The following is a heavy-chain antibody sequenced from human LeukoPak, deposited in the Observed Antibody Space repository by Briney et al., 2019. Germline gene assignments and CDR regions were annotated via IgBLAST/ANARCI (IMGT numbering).Heavy chain of an antibody. CDR3: ARDLDPLVELLLHYNWFDP. J-gene: IGHJ5*02. V-gene: IGHV1-18*01. CDR1: VYTFASYG. D-gene: IGHD3-3*01. Sequence: GASVKVSRSASVYTFASYGISWVSQAPAQGLEWVGWISVYNGNTNYAQKLQGRVTMTTETSTSTAYMEVRSLRSDDTGVYYRARDLDPLVELLLHYNWFDPGGEGTLVTVSS. CDR2: ISVYNGNT.